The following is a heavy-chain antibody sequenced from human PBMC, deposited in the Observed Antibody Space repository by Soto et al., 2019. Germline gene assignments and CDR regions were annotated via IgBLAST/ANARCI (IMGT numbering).Heavy chain of an antibody. J-gene: IGHJ4*02. Sequence: QLLESGGDLVQPGGSLRLSCVASGFTFSTYAMSWVRQAPGKGLEWVSAISGTGGTTYYADSVKGRFTISRDNSXXTRYLQKNSLRATYTAIYHGANEPLAQGTGWYADYCGQGGLVT. CDR2: ISGTGGTT. V-gene: IGHV3-23*01. CDR1: GFTFSTYA. D-gene: IGHD6-19*01. CDR3: ANEPLAQGTGWYADY.